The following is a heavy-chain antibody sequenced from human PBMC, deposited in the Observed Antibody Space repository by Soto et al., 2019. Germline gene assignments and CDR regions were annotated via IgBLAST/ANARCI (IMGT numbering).Heavy chain of an antibody. D-gene: IGHD2-2*01. Sequence: QVQLVESGGGVVQPGRSLRLSCAASGFTFTSYGMHWVRQAPGKGLEWVAVISYDGSNKYYADSVKGRFTISRDNSKNTLYLQMDSLSAEDTALYYCSREDSGYCISTSCSRAGSGMDVWGQGTTVTVSS. CDR2: ISYDGSNK. J-gene: IGHJ6*02. CDR1: GFTFTSYG. CDR3: SREDSGYCISTSCSRAGSGMDV. V-gene: IGHV3-30-3*01.